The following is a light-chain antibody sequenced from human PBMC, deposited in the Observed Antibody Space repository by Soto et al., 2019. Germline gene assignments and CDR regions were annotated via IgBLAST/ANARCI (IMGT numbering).Light chain of an antibody. CDR3: SSSAGNNNLV. Sequence: QSALTQPASVSGSPGQSITISCSGTSSDVGGYNYVSWYQQHPGKAPKLMIYEVSNRPSGVSNRFSGSKSGNTASLTISGLQAEDEADYYCSSSAGNNNLVFGTGTKVTVL. CDR2: EVS. J-gene: IGLJ1*01. V-gene: IGLV2-14*01. CDR1: SSDVGGYNY.